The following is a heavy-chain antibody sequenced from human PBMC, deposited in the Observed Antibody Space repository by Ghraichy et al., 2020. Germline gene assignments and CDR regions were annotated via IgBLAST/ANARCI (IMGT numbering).Heavy chain of an antibody. CDR3: ARYLERRFCNGMDV. CDR2: IYGGGNT. V-gene: IGHV3-53*01. D-gene: IGHD1-1*01. CDR1: GFTVSRNY. Sequence: GGSLRLSCAASGFTVSRNYMSWVRQAPGKGLEWVSIIYGGGNTYYADSVKGRFTISRDNSENTLFLQMNSLRAEDTAVYYCARYLERRFCNGMDVWGQGTTVTVSS. J-gene: IGHJ6*02.